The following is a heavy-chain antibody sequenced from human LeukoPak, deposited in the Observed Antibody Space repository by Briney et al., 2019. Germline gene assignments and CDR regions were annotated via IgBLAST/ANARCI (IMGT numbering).Heavy chain of an antibody. CDR2: ISYDGSNK. V-gene: IGHV3-30*18. Sequence: GGSLRLSCAASGFTFSSYGMHWVRQAPGKGLEWVAVISYDGSNKYYADSVNGRFTISRDNSKNTLYLQMNSLRAEDTAVYYCAKDFGTSSSWFDPWGQGTLVTVSS. CDR3: AKDFGTSSSWFDP. D-gene: IGHD3-10*01. J-gene: IGHJ5*02. CDR1: GFTFSSYG.